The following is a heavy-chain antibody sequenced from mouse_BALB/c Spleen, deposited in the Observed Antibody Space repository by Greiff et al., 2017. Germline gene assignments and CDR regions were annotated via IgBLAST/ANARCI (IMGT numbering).Heavy chain of an antibody. D-gene: IGHD1-1*01. V-gene: IGHV5-17*02. CDR1: GFTFSSFG. Sequence: DVMLVESGGGLVQPGESRKLSCAASGFTFSSFGMHWVRQAPEKGLEWVAYISSGSSTIYYADTVKGRFTISRDNPKNTLFLQMTSLRSEDTAMYYCARYYYGSRSYAMDYWGQGTSVTVSS. CDR2: ISSGSSTI. CDR3: ARYYYGSRSYAMDY. J-gene: IGHJ4*01.